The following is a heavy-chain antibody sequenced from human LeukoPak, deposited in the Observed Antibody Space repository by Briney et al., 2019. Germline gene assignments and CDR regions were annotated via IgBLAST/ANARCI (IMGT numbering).Heavy chain of an antibody. CDR2: INPSGGST. D-gene: IGHD3-22*01. J-gene: IGHJ4*02. V-gene: IGHV1-46*01. CDR1: GYTFTSYY. CDR3: ARAKIKYYYDSSGLFDY. Sequence: ASVKVSCKASGYTFTSYYMHWVRQAPGQGLEWMGIINPSGGSTSYAQKFQGRVTMTRGMSTSTVYMELSSLRSEDTAVYYCARAKIKYYYDSSGLFDYWGQGTLVTVSS.